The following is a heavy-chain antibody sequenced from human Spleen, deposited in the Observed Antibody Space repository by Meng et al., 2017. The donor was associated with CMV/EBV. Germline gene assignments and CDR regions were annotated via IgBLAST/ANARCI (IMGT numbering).Heavy chain of an antibody. CDR3: ARGGNYFEY. Sequence: GESLKISCVASGFPFSSYAMSWVRQAPGKGLEWVANIHQDGIKEYYVNSVKGRFTISRDNAKNSLFLQMNSLRAEDTAVYYCARGGNYFEYWGQGTLVTVSS. CDR1: GFPFSSYA. V-gene: IGHV3-7*01. J-gene: IGHJ4*02. D-gene: IGHD3-16*01. CDR2: IHQDGIKE.